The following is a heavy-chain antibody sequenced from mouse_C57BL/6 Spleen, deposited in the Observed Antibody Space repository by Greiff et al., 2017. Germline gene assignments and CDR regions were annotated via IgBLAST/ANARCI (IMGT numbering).Heavy chain of an antibody. CDR1: GYAFSSSW. CDR2: IYPGDGDT. J-gene: IGHJ2*01. Sequence: VNVVESGPELVKPGASVKISCKASGYAFSSSWMNWVKQRPGKGLEWIGRIYPGDGDTNYNGKFKGKATLTADKSSSTAYMQLSSLTSEDSAVYFCAGTTAFYFDYWGQGTTLTVSS. CDR3: AGTTAFYFDY. V-gene: IGHV1-82*01. D-gene: IGHD1-2*01.